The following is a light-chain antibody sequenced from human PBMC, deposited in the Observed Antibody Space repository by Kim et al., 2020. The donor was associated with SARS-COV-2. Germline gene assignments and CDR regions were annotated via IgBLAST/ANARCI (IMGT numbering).Light chain of an antibody. CDR1: SSDVVGYNR. J-gene: IGLJ1*01. CDR3: TSYTSSNTYV. CDR2: EVS. V-gene: IGLV2-18*02. Sequence: GQSVATSCTGTSSDVVGYNRVSWYQHPPGTAPKLIIYEVSPRPSGVPDRFSGSQSGNTASLTISGLQAEDEADYYCTSYTSSNTYVFGSGTKVTVL.